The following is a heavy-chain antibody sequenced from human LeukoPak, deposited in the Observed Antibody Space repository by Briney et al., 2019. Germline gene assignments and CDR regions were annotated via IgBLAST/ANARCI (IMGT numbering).Heavy chain of an antibody. CDR1: GFTFSSYW. V-gene: IGHV3-74*01. D-gene: IGHD3-16*01. J-gene: IGHJ4*02. CDR3: ARGGKYAYFVDC. CDR2: IKSDGSST. Sequence: SGGSLRPSCAASGFTFSSYWMHWVRQAPGKGLVWVSRIKSDGSSTNYADSVKGRVTISRDNAENTLYLLMTSLRAEDTAAYYCARGGKYAYFVDCWGQGTLVTVSS.